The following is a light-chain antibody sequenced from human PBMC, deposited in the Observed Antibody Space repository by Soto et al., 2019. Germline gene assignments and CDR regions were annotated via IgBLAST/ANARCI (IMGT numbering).Light chain of an antibody. Sequence: QSVLTQPPSASGTPGQRVTISCSGSSSNIGSNSVNWYQQFPGTAPKLLIYSNDQRPSGVPDRFSGSKSGTSASLAISGLQSEDEADYYWAAWDDSLNGPWVFGGGTKLTVL. CDR1: SSNIGSNS. CDR3: AAWDDSLNGPWV. V-gene: IGLV1-44*01. CDR2: SND. J-gene: IGLJ3*02.